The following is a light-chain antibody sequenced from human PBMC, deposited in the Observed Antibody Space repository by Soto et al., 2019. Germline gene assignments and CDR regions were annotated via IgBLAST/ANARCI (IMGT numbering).Light chain of an antibody. CDR3: SSYKSSSTRV. J-gene: IGLJ3*02. CDR2: EVS. V-gene: IGLV2-14*01. CDR1: SSDVGGYNY. Sequence: QSALTQPASVSGSPGQSITISCTGTSSDVGGYNYVSWYQQHPGKAPKLMIYEVSNRPSGVSNRFSGSKSGNTASLTISGLQAEDEADYYCSSYKSSSTRVSGGGTK.